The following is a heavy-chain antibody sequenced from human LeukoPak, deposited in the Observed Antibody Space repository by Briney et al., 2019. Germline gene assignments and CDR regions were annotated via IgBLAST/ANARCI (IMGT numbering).Heavy chain of an antibody. CDR3: ARQNSWEAFDP. Sequence: SETLSLTCTVSGGSISSYYWSWIRQPPGKGLEWIGYIYYSGSTNYNPSLKSRVTISVDTSKNRFSLKLSSVTAADTAVYYCARQNSWEAFDPWGQGTLVTVSS. V-gene: IGHV4-59*01. D-gene: IGHD6-13*01. CDR2: IYYSGST. CDR1: GGSISSYY. J-gene: IGHJ5*02.